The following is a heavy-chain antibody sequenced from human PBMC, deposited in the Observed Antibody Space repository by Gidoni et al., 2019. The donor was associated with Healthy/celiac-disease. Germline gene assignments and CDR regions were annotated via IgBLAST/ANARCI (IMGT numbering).Heavy chain of an antibody. J-gene: IGHJ5*02. CDR1: GGSISSYY. V-gene: IGHV4-59*08. CDR2: IYYSGST. Sequence: QVQLQESGPGLVKPSETLSLTCTVSGGSISSYYWSWIRQPPGKGLEWIGYIYYSGSTNYNPSLKSRVTISVDTSKNQFSLKLSSVTAADTAVYYCARHVPSSSSPWFDPWGQGTLVTVSS. CDR3: ARHVPSSSSPWFDP. D-gene: IGHD6-6*01.